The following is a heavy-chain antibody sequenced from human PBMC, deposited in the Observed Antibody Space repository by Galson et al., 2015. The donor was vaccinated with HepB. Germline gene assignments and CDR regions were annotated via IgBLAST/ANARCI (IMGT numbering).Heavy chain of an antibody. D-gene: IGHD6-19*01. CDR1: GYSFTSYW. J-gene: IGHJ4*02. CDR2: IYPGDSDT. Sequence: QSGAEVKKPGESLKISCKGSGYSFTSYWIGWVRQMPGKGLEWMGIIYPGDSDTRYSPSFQGQVTISADKSISTAYLQWSSLKASDTAMYYCARQRSLYSSGWSRGYYFDYWGQGTLVTVSS. CDR3: ARQRSLYSSGWSRGYYFDY. V-gene: IGHV5-51*01.